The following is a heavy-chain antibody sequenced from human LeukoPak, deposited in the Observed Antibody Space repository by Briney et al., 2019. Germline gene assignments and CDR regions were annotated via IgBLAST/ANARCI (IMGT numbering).Heavy chain of an antibody. V-gene: IGHV4-59*01. Sequence: PSETLSLTCTVSGGSISGYYWSWIRQPPGKGLECIGYIYYSGSTNYNPSLKSRVTISVDTSKNQFSLKLSSVTAADTAVYYCARALGIFDYWGQGTLVTVSS. CDR2: IYYSGST. CDR3: ARALGIFDY. J-gene: IGHJ4*02. D-gene: IGHD3-3*02. CDR1: GGSISGYY.